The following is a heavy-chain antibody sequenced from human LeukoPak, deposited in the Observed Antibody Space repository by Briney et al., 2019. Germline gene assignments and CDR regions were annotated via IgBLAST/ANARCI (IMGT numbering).Heavy chain of an antibody. V-gene: IGHV3-53*01. CDR2: IYSGGST. CDR3: ASVPVHCSGGSCPPDY. J-gene: IGHJ4*02. D-gene: IGHD2-15*01. CDR1: GFTVSSNY. Sequence: SGGSLRLSCAASGFTVSSNYMSWVRQAPGKGLEWVSIIYSGGSTYYADSVQGRFTVSRDNSKNTLYLQMNSLRAEDTAVYYCASVPVHCSGGSCPPDYWGQGTLVTVSS.